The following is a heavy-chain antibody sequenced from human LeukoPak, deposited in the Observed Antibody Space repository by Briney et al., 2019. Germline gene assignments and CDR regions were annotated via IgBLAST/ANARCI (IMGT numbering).Heavy chain of an antibody. CDR1: GFTFSSAW. CDR3: TTLLDY. Sequence: MSGGSLRLSCAASGFTFSSAWMNWVRQAPGKGLEWVGRIKNKRSGGTTDYAIPVKGRFTISRDDSKNTLYLQMNSLKTEDTAVYYCTTLLDYWGQGTLVTVSS. CDR2: IKNKRSGGTT. V-gene: IGHV3-15*07. J-gene: IGHJ4*02.